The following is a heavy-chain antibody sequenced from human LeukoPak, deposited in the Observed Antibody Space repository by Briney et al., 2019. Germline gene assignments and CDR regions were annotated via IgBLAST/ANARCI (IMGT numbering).Heavy chain of an antibody. V-gene: IGHV4-4*07. CDR2: IYTSGST. Sequence: SETLSLTCTVSGGSISSYYWSWIRQPAGKGLEWIGRIYTSGSTNYNPSLKSRVTTSVDTSKNQFSLKLTSVTAADTAVYYCARDRPGGSSLDYWGQGTLVTVSS. J-gene: IGHJ4*02. D-gene: IGHD6-13*01. CDR3: ARDRPGGSSLDY. CDR1: GGSISSYY.